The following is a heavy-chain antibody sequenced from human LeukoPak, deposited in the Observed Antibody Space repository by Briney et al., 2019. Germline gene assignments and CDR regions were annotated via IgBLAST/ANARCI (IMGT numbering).Heavy chain of an antibody. Sequence: SGGSLRLSCAASGFTFSSYGMHWVRQAPGKGLEWVAVIWYDGSNKYYADSVKGRFTISRDNSKNTLYLQMNSLRAEDTAVYYCAKGLSYYDFWSGSPQFDHWGQGTLVTVSS. V-gene: IGHV3-33*06. CDR1: GFTFSSYG. D-gene: IGHD3-3*01. CDR3: AKGLSYYDFWSGSPQFDH. J-gene: IGHJ4*02. CDR2: IWYDGSNK.